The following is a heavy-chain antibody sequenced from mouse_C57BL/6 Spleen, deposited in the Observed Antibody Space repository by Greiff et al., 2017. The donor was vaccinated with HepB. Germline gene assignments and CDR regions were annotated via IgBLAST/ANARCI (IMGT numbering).Heavy chain of an antibody. CDR1: GFSLTSYG. V-gene: IGHV2-5*01. J-gene: IGHJ4*01. D-gene: IGHD1-1*01. CDR2: IWRGGST. Sequence: VQLQQSGPGLVQPSQSLSITCTVSGFSLTSYGVHWVRQSPGKGLEWLGGIWRGGSTDYNAAFMSRLSITKDNSKSQVFFKMNSLQADDTAIYYCAKKTYYYGSSYYAMDYWGQGTSVTVSS. CDR3: AKKTYYYGSSYYAMDY.